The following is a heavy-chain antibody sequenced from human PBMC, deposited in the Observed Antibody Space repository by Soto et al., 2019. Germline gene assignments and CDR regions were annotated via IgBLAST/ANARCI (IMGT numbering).Heavy chain of an antibody. D-gene: IGHD6-13*01. Sequence: QVQLVQSGAEVKKPGSSVKVSCKASGGTFSSYAISWVRQAPGQGLEWMGGIIPIFGTANYAQKFQGRVTIAADEATNTAYMELSSLRSEDTAVSYCERARYSRSWYATYNWFDPWGQGTLVTVSS. J-gene: IGHJ5*02. CDR1: GGTFSSYA. CDR3: ERARYSRSWYATYNWFDP. CDR2: IIPIFGTA. V-gene: IGHV1-69*01.